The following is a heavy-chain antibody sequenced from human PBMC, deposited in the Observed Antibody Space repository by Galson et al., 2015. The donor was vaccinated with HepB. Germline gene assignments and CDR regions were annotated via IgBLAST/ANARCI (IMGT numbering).Heavy chain of an antibody. D-gene: IGHD3-9*01. V-gene: IGHV3-23*01. J-gene: IGHJ4*02. CDR3: AKDQTGGYFDWLLLAVDY. CDR2: ISGSGGST. Sequence: SLRLSCAASGFTFSSYAMSWVRQAPGKGLEWVSAISGSGGSTYYADSVKGRFTISRDNSKDTLYLQMNSLRAEDTAVYYCAKDQTGGYFDWLLLAVDYWGQGTLVTVSS. CDR1: GFTFSSYA.